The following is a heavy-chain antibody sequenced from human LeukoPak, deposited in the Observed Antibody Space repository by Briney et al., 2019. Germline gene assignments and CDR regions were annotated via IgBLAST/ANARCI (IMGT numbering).Heavy chain of an antibody. CDR3: ARDQLVPTYYDFWSGYYAFDY. V-gene: IGHV1-46*01. D-gene: IGHD3-3*01. CDR1: GYTFTSYY. CDR2: INPSGGST. Sequence: ASVKVSCKASGYTFTSYYMHRVRQAPGQGLEWMGIINPSGGSTSYAQKFQGRVTMTRDTSTSTVYMELSSLRSEDTAVYYCARDQLVPTYYDFWSGYYAFDYWGQGTLVTVSS. J-gene: IGHJ4*02.